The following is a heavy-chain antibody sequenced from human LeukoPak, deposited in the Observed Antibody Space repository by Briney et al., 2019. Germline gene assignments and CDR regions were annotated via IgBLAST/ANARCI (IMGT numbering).Heavy chain of an antibody. D-gene: IGHD3-10*01. J-gene: IGHJ4*02. CDR1: GFTFTNYW. CDR3: AKDRHPYVSGSYLDY. CDR2: IRYDRSNE. Sequence: GGSLRLSCAASGFTFTNYWMTWVRQAPGKGLEWVAFIRYDRSNEYYAGSVKGRFTISRDNSKSTLYLQINSLRTEDTAVYYCAKDRHPYVSGSYLDYWGQGTLVTVSS. V-gene: IGHV3-30*02.